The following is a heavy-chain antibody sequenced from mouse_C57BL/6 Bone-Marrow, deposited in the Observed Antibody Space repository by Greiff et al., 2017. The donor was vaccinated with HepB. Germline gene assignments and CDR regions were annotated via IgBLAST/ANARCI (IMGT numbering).Heavy chain of an antibody. V-gene: IGHV1-55*01. Sequence: VQLQQPGAELVKPGASVKMSCKASGYTFTSYWITWVKQRPGQGLEWIGDIYPGSGSTNYNEKFKSKATLTVDTSSSTAYMQLSSLTSEDSAVYYCARDGSSPPGFAYWGQGTLATVSA. D-gene: IGHD1-1*01. CDR3: ARDGSSPPGFAY. CDR2: IYPGSGST. CDR1: GYTFTSYW. J-gene: IGHJ3*01.